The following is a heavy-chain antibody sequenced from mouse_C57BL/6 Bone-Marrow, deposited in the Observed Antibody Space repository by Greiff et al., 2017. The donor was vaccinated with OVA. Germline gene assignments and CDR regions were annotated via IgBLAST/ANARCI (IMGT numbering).Heavy chain of an antibody. Sequence: EVKLVQSEGGLVQPGSSMKLSCTASGFTFSDYYMAWVRQAPEKGLEWVAYINYDGSSTYSMKSLESRFILSRDNAENTLYLQISSLKSEDSAMYYCTRHLFYFDDWGTGTTVTVSS. CDR3: TRHLFYFDD. D-gene: IGHD2-3*01. CDR1: GFTFSDYY. J-gene: IGHJ1*03. V-gene: IGHV5-16*02. CDR2: INYDGSST.